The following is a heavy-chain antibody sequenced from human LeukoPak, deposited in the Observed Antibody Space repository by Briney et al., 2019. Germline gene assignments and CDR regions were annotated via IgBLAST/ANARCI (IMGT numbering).Heavy chain of an antibody. J-gene: IGHJ4*02. CDR2: ISSSSSTI. Sequence: GGSLRLSCAASGFTFSSYSMNWVRQAPGKGLEWVSSISSSSSTIYYADSVKGRFTISRDNAKNSLYLQMNSLRAEDTAVYYCARGEDYGTNSFDYWGQGTLVTVSS. V-gene: IGHV3-48*04. CDR1: GFTFSSYS. CDR3: ARGEDYGTNSFDY. D-gene: IGHD4-17*01.